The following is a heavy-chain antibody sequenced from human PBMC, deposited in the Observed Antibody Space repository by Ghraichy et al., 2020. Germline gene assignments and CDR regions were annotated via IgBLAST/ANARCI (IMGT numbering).Heavy chain of an antibody. CDR1: GGSFSGYY. D-gene: IGHD7-27*01. CDR2: INHSGST. V-gene: IGHV4-34*01. CDR3: AREGTLGIPLY. Sequence: SETLSLTCAVYGGSFSGYYWSWIRQPPGKGLEWIGEINHSGSTNYNPSLKSRVTISVDTSKNQFSLKLSSVTAADTAVYYCAREGTLGIPLYWGQGTLVTVSS. J-gene: IGHJ4*02.